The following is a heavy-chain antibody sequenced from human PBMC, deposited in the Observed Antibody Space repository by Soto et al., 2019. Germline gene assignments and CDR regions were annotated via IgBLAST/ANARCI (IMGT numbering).Heavy chain of an antibody. CDR2: IYTSGST. Sequence: SETLSLTCIVSGTSVSNYYWSWVRQPAGKGLEHIGRIYTSGSTSYNPSLKSRVTMSMDTSQTQIYLNLTSVTAADTAVYYCARGGIQLSYAFDYWGQGIQVTVSS. D-gene: IGHD5-18*01. J-gene: IGHJ4*02. V-gene: IGHV4-4*07. CDR3: ARGGIQLSYAFDY. CDR1: GTSVSNYY.